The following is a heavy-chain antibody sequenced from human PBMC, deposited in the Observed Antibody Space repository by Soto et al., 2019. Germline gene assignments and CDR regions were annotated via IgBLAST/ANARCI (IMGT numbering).Heavy chain of an antibody. Sequence: GESLKISCKGSGYSFTSYWIGWVRQMPGKGLEWMGIIYPGDSDTRYSPSFQGQVTISADESISTAYLQWSSLKASDTAMYYCARRRYCSGGSCYPFDYWGQGTLVTVSS. J-gene: IGHJ4*02. CDR1: GYSFTSYW. V-gene: IGHV5-51*01. CDR3: ARRRYCSGGSCYPFDY. CDR2: IYPGDSDT. D-gene: IGHD2-15*01.